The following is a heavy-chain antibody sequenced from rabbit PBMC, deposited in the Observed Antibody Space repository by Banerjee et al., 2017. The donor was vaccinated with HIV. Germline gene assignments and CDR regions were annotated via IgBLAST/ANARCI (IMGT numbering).Heavy chain of an antibody. D-gene: IGHD4-1*01. J-gene: IGHJ4*01. V-gene: IGHV1S45*01. CDR1: GFSFSDKYV. CDR2: IYAGSSGST. Sequence: QEQLEESGGDLVKPGRSLTLTCTASGFSFSDKYVMCWVRQAPGKGLEWIACIYAGSSGSTYYASWAKGRFTISKTSSTTVTLQMTSLTAADTATYFCARDLAGVIGWNLNLWGQGTLVTVS. CDR3: ARDLAGVIGWNLNL.